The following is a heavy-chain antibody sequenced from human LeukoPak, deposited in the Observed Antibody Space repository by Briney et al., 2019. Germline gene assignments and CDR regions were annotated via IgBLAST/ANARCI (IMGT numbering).Heavy chain of an antibody. CDR3: AKKKEAYYYGSGKGFDY. CDR2: ISGSGGST. Sequence: GGSLRLSCAASGFTFSSYAMSWVSQAPGKGLEWVSGISGSGGSTYYADSVKGRFTISRDNSKNTLYLQMNSLRAEDTAVYYCAKKKEAYYYGSGKGFDYWGQGTLVTVSS. D-gene: IGHD3-10*01. CDR1: GFTFSSYA. J-gene: IGHJ4*02. V-gene: IGHV3-23*01.